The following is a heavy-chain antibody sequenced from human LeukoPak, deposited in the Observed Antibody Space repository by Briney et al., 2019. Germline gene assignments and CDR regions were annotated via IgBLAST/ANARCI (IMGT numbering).Heavy chain of an antibody. Sequence: GGSLRLSCAASGFTFSSHWMSWVRQAPGKGLEWVANIKQDGSEKFYVESVKGRFTISRDNAKNSLYLQMNSLRAEDTAVYYCAREGIAAAGRNNWLDPWGQGTLVTVSS. D-gene: IGHD6-13*01. CDR2: IKQDGSEK. CDR1: GFTFSSHW. CDR3: AREGIAAAGRNNWLDP. V-gene: IGHV3-7*04. J-gene: IGHJ5*02.